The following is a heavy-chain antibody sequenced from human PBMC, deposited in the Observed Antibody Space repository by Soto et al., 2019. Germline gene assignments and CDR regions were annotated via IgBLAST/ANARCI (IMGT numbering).Heavy chain of an antibody. Sequence: QVQLQESGPGLVKPSQTLSLTCTVSGGSISSGGYYWSWIRQHPGKGLEWIGYIYYSGSTYYNPSLKSRVTISVDTSKNQFSLKLSSVTAADTAEYYCARALAARYPIDYWGQGTLVTVSS. CDR2: IYYSGST. CDR1: GGSISSGGYY. J-gene: IGHJ4*02. V-gene: IGHV4-31*03. D-gene: IGHD6-6*01. CDR3: ARALAARYPIDY.